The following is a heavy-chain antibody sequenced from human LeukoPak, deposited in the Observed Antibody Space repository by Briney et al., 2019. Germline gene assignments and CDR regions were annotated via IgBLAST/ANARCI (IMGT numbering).Heavy chain of an antibody. J-gene: IGHJ4*02. Sequence: TGGSLRLSCAASGFTFSSYAMHWVRQAPGKGLEWVAVISYDGSNKYYADSVKGRFTISRDNSKNTLYLQMNSLRAEDTAVYYCAKDTTMIVVVTSFDYWGQGTLVTVSS. CDR3: AKDTTMIVVVTSFDY. V-gene: IGHV3-30-3*01. CDR1: GFTFSSYA. D-gene: IGHD3-22*01. CDR2: ISYDGSNK.